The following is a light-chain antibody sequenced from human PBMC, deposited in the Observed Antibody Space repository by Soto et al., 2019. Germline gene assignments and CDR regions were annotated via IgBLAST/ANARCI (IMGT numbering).Light chain of an antibody. CDR1: SSDDGGYNY. J-gene: IGLJ1*01. CDR3: CSYAGSYTWV. V-gene: IGLV2-11*01. Sequence: QSVLTQPRSVSGSPGQSVTISCTGTSSDDGGYNYVSWYRQHPGKAPKLMIYDVSKRPSGVPDRFSGSKSGNTASLTISGLQAEDEADYYCCSYAGSYTWVFVTGTKLTVL. CDR2: DVS.